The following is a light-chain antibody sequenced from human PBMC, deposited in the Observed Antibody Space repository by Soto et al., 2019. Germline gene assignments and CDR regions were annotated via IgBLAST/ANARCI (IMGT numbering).Light chain of an antibody. CDR3: QQYNSYS. CDR2: HAS. J-gene: IGKJ1*01. V-gene: IGKV1-5*01. Sequence: DIHMTQSPTTLSSSLGDRVTITCRASQSIGIWLAWYQQKPGTAPKVLIYHASNLQSGVPSRFSGSGSGTEFTLTISSLQPDDFATYYCQQYNSYSFGQGTKVDIK. CDR1: QSIGIW.